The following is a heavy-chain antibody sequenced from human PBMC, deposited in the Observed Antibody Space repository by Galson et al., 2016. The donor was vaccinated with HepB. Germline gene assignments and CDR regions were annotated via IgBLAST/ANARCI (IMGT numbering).Heavy chain of an antibody. D-gene: IGHD1-14*01. J-gene: IGHJ6*02. V-gene: IGHV3-13*01. CDR1: GFTFSSYD. CDR3: ARDGGGTGGYYYYAMDV. CDR2: IRSAGNT. Sequence: SLRLSCAASGFTFSSYDMHWVRHAPGKGLEWVSIIRSAGNTYYPGSVKGRFTISRENAKNALYLEMNSLRDEDTDVYYCARDGGGTGGYYYYAMDVWGQGTTVAASS.